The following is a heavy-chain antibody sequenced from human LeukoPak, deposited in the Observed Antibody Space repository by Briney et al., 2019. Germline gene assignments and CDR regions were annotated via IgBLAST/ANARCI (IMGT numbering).Heavy chain of an antibody. D-gene: IGHD3-22*01. V-gene: IGHV4-39*07. CDR1: GGSISSSSYY. CDR3: ARESTYYYDSSGYSA. Sequence: SETPSLTCTVSGGSISSSSYYWGWIRQPPGKGLEWIGSIYYSGSTYYNPSLKSRVTISVDTSKNQFSLKLSSVTAADTAVYYCARESTYYYDSSGYSAWGQGTLVTVSP. CDR2: IYYSGST. J-gene: IGHJ1*01.